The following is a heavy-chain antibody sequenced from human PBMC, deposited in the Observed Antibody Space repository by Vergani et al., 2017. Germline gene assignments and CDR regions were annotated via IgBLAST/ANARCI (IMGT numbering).Heavy chain of an antibody. CDR2: IYPGDSDT. V-gene: IGHV5-51*01. Sequence: EVQLVQSGAEVKKPGESLKISCKGSGYSFTSYWIGWVRQMPRKGLEWMGIIYPGDSDTRYSPSFQGQVTISADKSISTAYLQWSSLKASDTAMYYCARGSLYYYDSSGYGMDVWGQGTTVTVSS. CDR3: ARGSLYYYDSSGYGMDV. CDR1: GYSFTSYW. D-gene: IGHD3-22*01. J-gene: IGHJ6*02.